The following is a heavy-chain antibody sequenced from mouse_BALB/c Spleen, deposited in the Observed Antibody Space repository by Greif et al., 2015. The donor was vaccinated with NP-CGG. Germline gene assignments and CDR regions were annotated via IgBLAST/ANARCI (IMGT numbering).Heavy chain of an antibody. CDR1: GFTFSSYG. Sequence: VKLMESGGDLVKPGGSPKLSCAASGFTFSSYGMSWVRQTPDKRLEWVATISSGGSYTYYPDSVKGRFTISRDNAKNTLYLQMSSLKTEDTDVYYCARHGIITTVVDTHYAMDYWGQGTSVTVSS. D-gene: IGHD1-1*01. CDR2: ISSGGSYT. CDR3: ARHGIITTVVDTHYAMDY. V-gene: IGHV5-6*01. J-gene: IGHJ4*01.